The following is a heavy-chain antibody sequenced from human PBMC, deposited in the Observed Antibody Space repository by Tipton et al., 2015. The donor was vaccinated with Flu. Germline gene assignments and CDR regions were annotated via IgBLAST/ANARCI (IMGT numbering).Heavy chain of an antibody. D-gene: IGHD3-22*01. J-gene: IGHJ4*02. V-gene: IGHV4-4*02. CDR1: GGSISSSNW. CDR3: ARSGAYDSSGYRGYYFDY. Sequence: TLSLTCAVTGGSISSSNWWSWVRQPPGKGLEWIGEIHHSGSTNYNPSLKSRVTISVDRSKNQFSLKLSSVTAADTAVYYCARSGAYDSSGYRGYYFDYWGQGTLVTVSS. CDR2: IHHSGST.